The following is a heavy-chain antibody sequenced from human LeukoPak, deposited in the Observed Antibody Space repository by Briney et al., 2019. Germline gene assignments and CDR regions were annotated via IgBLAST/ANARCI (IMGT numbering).Heavy chain of an antibody. Sequence: GGSLRLSCAASGFTFNIYWMSWVRQAPGKGLEWVANIKQGGSEKYYVDSVKGRFTISRDNAKNSLYLQMNSLRAEDTAVYYCARGGSGFERYFDLWGRGTLVTVSS. D-gene: IGHD6-19*01. CDR1: GFTFNIYW. CDR3: ARGGSGFERYFDL. J-gene: IGHJ2*01. CDR2: IKQGGSEK. V-gene: IGHV3-7*05.